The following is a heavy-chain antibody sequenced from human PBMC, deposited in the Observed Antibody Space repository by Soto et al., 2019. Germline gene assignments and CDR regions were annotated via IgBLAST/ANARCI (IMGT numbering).Heavy chain of an antibody. CDR1: GGTLSSYA. J-gene: IGHJ6*02. D-gene: IGHD1-7*01. Sequence: GASVKVSCKASGGTLSSYAISWVRQAPGQGLEWMGGIIPIFGTANYAQKFQGRVTITADESTSTAYMELRSLRSEDTAVYYCARAALELVLPRTTQYYYYYYGMDVWGQGTTVTVSS. CDR3: ARAALELVLPRTTQYYYYYYGMDV. V-gene: IGHV1-69*13. CDR2: IIPIFGTA.